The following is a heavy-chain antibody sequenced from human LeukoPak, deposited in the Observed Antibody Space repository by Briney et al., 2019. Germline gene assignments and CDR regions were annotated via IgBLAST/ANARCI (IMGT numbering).Heavy chain of an antibody. Sequence: SETLSLTCAVYGGSFSGYYWSWIRLPPGKGLEWIGEINHSGSTNYNPSLKSRVTISVDTSKNQFSLKLSSVTAADTAVYYCAREKGSSWYVDYWGQGTLVTVSS. CDR3: AREKGSSWYVDY. V-gene: IGHV4-34*01. J-gene: IGHJ4*02. D-gene: IGHD6-13*01. CDR2: INHSGST. CDR1: GGSFSGYY.